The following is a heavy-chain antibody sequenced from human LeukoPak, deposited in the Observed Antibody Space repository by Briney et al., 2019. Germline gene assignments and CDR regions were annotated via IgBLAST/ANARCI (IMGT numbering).Heavy chain of an antibody. CDR2: IYFSGST. J-gene: IGHJ4*02. CDR3: ARHQWLGPFDS. Sequence: SETLSLTCTVFGGSISSGSHYWGWIRQPPGEGLEWIGSIYFSGSTYYSPSLKSRVTISVDPSTNQFPLKLSSVTAADTAVYFCARHQWLGPFDSWGQGTLVTVSS. D-gene: IGHD6-19*01. V-gene: IGHV4-39*01. CDR1: GGSISSGSHY.